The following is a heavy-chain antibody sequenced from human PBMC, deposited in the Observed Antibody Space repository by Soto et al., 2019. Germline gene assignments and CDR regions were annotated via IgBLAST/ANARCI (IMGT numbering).Heavy chain of an antibody. CDR2: IIPILGII. CDR1: GGTFSSYT. D-gene: IGHD2-2*01. J-gene: IGHJ6*03. Sequence: QVQLVQSGAEVKKPGSSVKVSCKASGGTFSSYTISWVRQAPGQGLEWMGRIIPILGIINYAQKFQGRVTITADKSTSIAYMELSSLRSEDTAVYYCARGGCSSTSYPDGYYYYYMDVWGKGTTVTVS. CDR3: ARGGCSSTSYPDGYYYYYMDV. V-gene: IGHV1-69*02.